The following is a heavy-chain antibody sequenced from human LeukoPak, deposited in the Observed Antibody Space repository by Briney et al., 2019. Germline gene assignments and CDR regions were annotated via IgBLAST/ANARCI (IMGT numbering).Heavy chain of an antibody. CDR3: AVPGKGAFDY. D-gene: IGHD2-2*01. Sequence: GESLTISCQGSGYRFTNYWLGWVRQMPGKGLEWMGIIYPGDSDTRYGPSFQGQVTISADQSTSTAYLQWSSLKASDTAMYYCAVPGKGAFDYWGQGTLVSVSS. V-gene: IGHV5-51*01. CDR2: IYPGDSDT. CDR1: GYRFTNYW. J-gene: IGHJ4*02.